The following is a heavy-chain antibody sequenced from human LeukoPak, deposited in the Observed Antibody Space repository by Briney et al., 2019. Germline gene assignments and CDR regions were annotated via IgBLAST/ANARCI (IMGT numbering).Heavy chain of an antibody. J-gene: IGHJ4*02. CDR2: MSSDGSKK. CDR1: GFTFSSYA. D-gene: IGHD2-21*02. V-gene: IGHV3-30-3*01. Sequence: GGSLRLSCAASGFTFSSYAMHWVRQTPGKGLEWVAVMSSDGSKKYYADSVKGRFTISRDNSKNTLYLQMNSLRAEDTAVYYGPRVFNCGGDCYPHSGAQEPRVTVPS. CDR3: PRVFNCGGDCYPHS.